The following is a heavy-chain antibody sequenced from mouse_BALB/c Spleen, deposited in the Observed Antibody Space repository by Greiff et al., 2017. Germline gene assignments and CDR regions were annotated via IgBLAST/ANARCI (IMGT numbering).Heavy chain of an antibody. V-gene: IGHV3-8*02. J-gene: IGHJ4*01. CDR2: ISYSGST. D-gene: IGHD2-3*01. CDR3: ARWGGGYSYAMDY. Sequence: VQLKESGPSLVKPSQTLSLTCSVTGDSITSGYWNWIRKFPGNKLEYMGYISYSGSTYYNPSLKSRISITRDTSKNQYYLQLNSVTTEDTATYYCARWGGGYSYAMDYWGQGTSVTVSS. CDR1: GDSITSGY.